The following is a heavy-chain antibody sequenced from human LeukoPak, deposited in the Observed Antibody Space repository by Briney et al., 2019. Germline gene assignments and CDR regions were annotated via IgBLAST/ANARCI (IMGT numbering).Heavy chain of an antibody. J-gene: IGHJ5*02. V-gene: IGHV4-61*02. CDR3: ARLSSSWSS. D-gene: IGHD6-13*01. CDR2: IYTSGST. Sequence: SETLSLTCTVSGGSISSGSYYWSWIRQPAGKGLEWIGRIYTSGSTNYNPSLKSRVTISVDTSKNQFSLKLSSVTAADTAVYYCARLSSSWSSWGQGTLVTVSS. CDR1: GGSISSGSYY.